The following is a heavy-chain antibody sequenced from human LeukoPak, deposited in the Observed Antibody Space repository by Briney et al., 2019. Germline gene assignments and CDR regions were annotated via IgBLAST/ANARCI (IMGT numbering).Heavy chain of an antibody. CDR1: GFAFSGRE. V-gene: IGHV3-48*03. Sequence: PGGSLRLSCSASGFAFSGREMAWVRQAPGKGLEWVSYISSNGKSILHADSVKGCITISRDNAKKSLYLQLGGLRVEDSAFYYCVRASYTGFDLHFDQWGQGTLVTVSS. CDR2: ISSNGKSI. D-gene: IGHD5-12*01. CDR3: VRASYTGFDLHFDQ. J-gene: IGHJ4*02.